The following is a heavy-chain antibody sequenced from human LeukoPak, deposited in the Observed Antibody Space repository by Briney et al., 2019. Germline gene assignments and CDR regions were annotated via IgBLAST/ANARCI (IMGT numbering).Heavy chain of an antibody. CDR2: IYPGDSDT. Sequence: GESLKISCKGSAYRFSNYWIGWVRQMPGKGLEWMGIIYPGDSDTRYSPSFQGQVTISADKSISTAYLQWSSLKASDTAMYYCARRGSGSSIDYWGQGTLVTVSS. V-gene: IGHV5-51*01. D-gene: IGHD3-10*01. J-gene: IGHJ4*02. CDR3: ARRGSGSSIDY. CDR1: AYRFSNYW.